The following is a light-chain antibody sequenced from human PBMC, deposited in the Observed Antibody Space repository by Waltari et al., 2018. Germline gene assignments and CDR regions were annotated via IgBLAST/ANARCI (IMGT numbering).Light chain of an antibody. CDR1: QTLTTS. J-gene: IGKJ4*01. Sequence: EIVLTQSPGTLSLSPGERATLSCRASQTLTTSLAWYQQRPGQAPRLLSYDASKRATGIPARFSGSGSGTDFSLTISSLEPEDFAVYYCQQRTNWPLTFGGGTKVEIK. CDR3: QQRTNWPLT. CDR2: DAS. V-gene: IGKV3-11*01.